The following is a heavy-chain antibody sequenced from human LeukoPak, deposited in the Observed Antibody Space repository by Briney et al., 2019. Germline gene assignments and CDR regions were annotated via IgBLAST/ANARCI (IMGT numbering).Heavy chain of an antibody. CDR2: INSDGSST. V-gene: IGHV3-74*01. D-gene: IGHD6-19*01. CDR3: ARAGSSGWIDY. Sequence: GGSLRLSCAASGFTFSSYWMHWVRQAPGKGLVWVSRINSDGSSTSHADSVKGRFTISRDNAKNTLYLQMNSLRAEDTAVYYCARAGSSGWIDYWGQGTLVTVSS. CDR1: GFTFSSYW. J-gene: IGHJ4*02.